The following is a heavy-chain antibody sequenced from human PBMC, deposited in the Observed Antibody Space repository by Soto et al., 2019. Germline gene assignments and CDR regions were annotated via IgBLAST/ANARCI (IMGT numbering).Heavy chain of an antibody. CDR2: IKWNSGSI. D-gene: IGHD6-13*01. V-gene: IGHV3-9*01. J-gene: IGHJ1*01. Sequence: EVQLVESGGGLVQPGRSLRLSCAASGFTFDDYAMHWVRQVPGKGLEWVSGIKWNSGSIGYGDSVKGRFAISRDNAKNPLHLQMNSLSAEDTAFYYCVKDESINWYSGHFRHWGQGTLVTVSS. CDR1: GFTFDDYA. CDR3: VKDESINWYSGHFRH.